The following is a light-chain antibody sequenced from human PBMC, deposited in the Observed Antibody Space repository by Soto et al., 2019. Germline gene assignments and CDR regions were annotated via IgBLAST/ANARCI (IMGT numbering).Light chain of an antibody. CDR1: QSVSSSY. V-gene: IGKV3-20*01. CDR2: DAS. Sequence: DIVLTQSPGTLSLSPGEIATLSCRASQSVSSSYLAWYQQKPGQAPRLLIYDASSRATGIPDRFSGSGSGTDFTLTISRLEPEDFAVYYCQQYGSSPLTFGPGTKVDIK. CDR3: QQYGSSPLT. J-gene: IGKJ3*01.